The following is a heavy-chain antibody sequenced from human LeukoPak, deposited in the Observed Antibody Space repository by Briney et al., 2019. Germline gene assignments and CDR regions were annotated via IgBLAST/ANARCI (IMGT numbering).Heavy chain of an antibody. CDR3: ARCYSSSWYINWFDP. CDR2: IHYSGST. V-gene: IGHV4-39*01. CDR1: GGSISYSSYY. Sequence: SETLSLTCTVSGGSISYSSYYWGWIRQPPGKGLEWIGSIHYSGSTYYNPSLKSRVTISVDTSKNQFSLKLTSVTAADTAVYYCARCYSSSWYINWFDPWGQGTLVTVSS. J-gene: IGHJ5*02. D-gene: IGHD6-13*01.